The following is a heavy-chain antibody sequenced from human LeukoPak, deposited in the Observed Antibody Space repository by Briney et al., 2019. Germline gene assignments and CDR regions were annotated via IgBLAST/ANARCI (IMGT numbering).Heavy chain of an antibody. CDR1: GHSFTSYW. CDR3: ARRLAAAGTGEKNWFDP. V-gene: IGHV5-51*01. D-gene: IGHD6-13*01. J-gene: IGHJ5*02. Sequence: GESLKISCKGSGHSFTSYWIGWVRQMPGKGLEWMGIIYPGDSDTRYSPSFQGQVTISADKSISTAYLQWSSLKASDTAMYYCARRLAAAGTGEKNWFDPWGQGTLVTVSS. CDR2: IYPGDSDT.